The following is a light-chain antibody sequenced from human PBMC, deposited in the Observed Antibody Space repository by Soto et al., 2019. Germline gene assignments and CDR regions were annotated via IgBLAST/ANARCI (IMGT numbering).Light chain of an antibody. CDR1: QSISTW. V-gene: IGKV1-5*01. J-gene: IGKJ1*01. CDR3: QQYNSYRA. CDR2: DAS. Sequence: DIQMTQSPSTLSASVGDRVTITCRASQSISTWLAWYQQKPGKAPKILIYDASSLESGVPSRLSGSGSGTEFTLTTSSMQPDDFATYYCQQYNSYRAFGQGTKVDIK.